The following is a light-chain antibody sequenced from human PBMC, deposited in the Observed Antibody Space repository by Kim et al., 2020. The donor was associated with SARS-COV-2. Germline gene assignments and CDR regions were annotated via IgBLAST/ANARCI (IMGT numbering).Light chain of an antibody. CDR2: QDS. CDR3: QAWDSSTEV. V-gene: IGLV3-1*01. CDR1: KVGEKY. Sequence: SVSQGHTASITGCGDKVGEKYACWYQQKPGQSPVLVIYQDSKRPSGIPERFSGSNSGNTATLTISGTQAMDEADYYCQAWDSSTEVFGTGTKVTVL. J-gene: IGLJ1*01.